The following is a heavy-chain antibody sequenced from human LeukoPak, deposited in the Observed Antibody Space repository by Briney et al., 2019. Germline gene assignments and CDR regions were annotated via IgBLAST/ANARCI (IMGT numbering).Heavy chain of an antibody. Sequence: GESLKISCKGSGYSFTSYWIGWVHQMPGKGLEWMGIIYPGDSDTRYSPSFQGQVTISADKSISTAYLQWSSLKASDTAMYYCARSNGYCSSTSCYTSDYWGQGTLVTVSS. D-gene: IGHD2-2*02. CDR3: ARSNGYCSSTSCYTSDY. CDR1: GYSFTSYW. J-gene: IGHJ4*02. V-gene: IGHV5-51*07. CDR2: IYPGDSDT.